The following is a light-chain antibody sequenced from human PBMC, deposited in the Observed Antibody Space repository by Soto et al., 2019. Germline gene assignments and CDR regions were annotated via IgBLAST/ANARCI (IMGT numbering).Light chain of an antibody. CDR3: QQANSFPWT. V-gene: IGKV1-5*01. J-gene: IGKJ1*01. CDR1: QSITTF. CDR2: DAS. Sequence: DVRTTQSPSTVSASLGDRVTITCRASQSITTFLAWYQQKPGKAPQILIYDASKLEPGVPSRLSGGGSGTEFTLTISSLQPEDFATYYCQQANSFPWTFGQGTKVDI.